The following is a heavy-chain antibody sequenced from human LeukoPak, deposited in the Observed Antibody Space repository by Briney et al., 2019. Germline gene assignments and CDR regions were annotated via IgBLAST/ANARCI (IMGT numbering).Heavy chain of an antibody. CDR1: GGSVSSGSYY. CDR3: ASGGRGYSYDY. Sequence: SETLSLTCTVSGGSVSSGSYYWSWIRQPPGKGLEWIGYIYYSGSTNYNPSLKSRVTISVDKSKNQFSLKLSSVTAADTAVYYCASGGRGYSYDYWGQGTLVTVSS. V-gene: IGHV4-61*01. D-gene: IGHD5-18*01. J-gene: IGHJ4*02. CDR2: IYYSGST.